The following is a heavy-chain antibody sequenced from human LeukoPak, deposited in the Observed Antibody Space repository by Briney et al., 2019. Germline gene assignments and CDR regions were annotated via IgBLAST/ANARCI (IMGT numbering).Heavy chain of an antibody. V-gene: IGHV1-18*01. Sequence: GASVKVSCKASGYTFTSYGISWVRQAPGQRLKWMGWISAYNGNTNYAQKLQGRVTMTTDTSTSTAYMELRSLRSDDTAVYYCARGSGIVVVPAAIYWFDPWGQGTLVTVSS. CDR2: ISAYNGNT. J-gene: IGHJ5*02. D-gene: IGHD2-2*01. CDR1: GYTFTSYG. CDR3: ARGSGIVVVPAAIYWFDP.